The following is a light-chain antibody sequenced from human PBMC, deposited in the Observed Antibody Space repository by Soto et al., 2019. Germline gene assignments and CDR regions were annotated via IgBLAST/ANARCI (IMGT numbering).Light chain of an antibody. J-gene: IGLJ1*01. V-gene: IGLV2-11*01. CDR1: SSDVGADNY. CDR3: RSYAGSYTHYV. Sequence: QSALTQPRSVSGSPGQSITISCTGTSSDVGADNYVSWYRQHPGTAPKLLIYDVSKRPSGVPDRFSGSKSGNTASLTISGLQAEDEADYYCRSYAGSYTHYVFGTGTKVTVL. CDR2: DVS.